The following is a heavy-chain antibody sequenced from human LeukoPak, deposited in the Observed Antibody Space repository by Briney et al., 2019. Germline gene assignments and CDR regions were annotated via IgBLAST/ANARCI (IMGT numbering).Heavy chain of an antibody. Sequence: PGGSLRLSCAASGFTFSLYAMNWVRQAPGKGLEWVSYINSDSDDIHYADSVKGRFTISRDIAKTPLYLQMNSLRDEATADYYCARDMYPPQLIDYWGQGTLVTVSS. CDR3: ARDMYPPQLIDY. J-gene: IGHJ4*02. D-gene: IGHD5-18*01. CDR1: GFTFSLYA. V-gene: IGHV3-21*05. CDR2: INSDSDDI.